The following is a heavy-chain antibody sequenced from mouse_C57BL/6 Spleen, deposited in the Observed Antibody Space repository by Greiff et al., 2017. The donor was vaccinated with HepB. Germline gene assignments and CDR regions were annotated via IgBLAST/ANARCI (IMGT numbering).Heavy chain of an antibody. CDR1: GYTFTSYW. CDR2: IHPNSGST. Sequence: QVQLQQPGAELVKPGASVKLSCKASGYTFTSYWMHWVKQRPGQGLEWIGMIHPNSGSTNYNEKFKSKATLTVDKSSSTAYMQLSSLTSEDSAFYYCARAGTRAMDYWGQGTSVTVSS. D-gene: IGHD4-1*01. V-gene: IGHV1-64*01. CDR3: ARAGTRAMDY. J-gene: IGHJ4*01.